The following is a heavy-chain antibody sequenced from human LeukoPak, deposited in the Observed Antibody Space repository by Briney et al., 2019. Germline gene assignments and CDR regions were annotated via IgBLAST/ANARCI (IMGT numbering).Heavy chain of an antibody. D-gene: IGHD2-2*01. V-gene: IGHV1-8*02. CDR2: MSPISGNT. J-gene: IGHJ4*02. CDR1: GYTFTSYG. Sequence: ASVKVSCKASGYTFTSYGISWVRQAAGQGLEWMGWMSPISGNTGYAQKFQGRLTMARNTAINTAYLELSGLRSEDTAVYYCARESGDILVVPYYWGQGTLVTVSS. CDR3: ARESGDILVVPYY.